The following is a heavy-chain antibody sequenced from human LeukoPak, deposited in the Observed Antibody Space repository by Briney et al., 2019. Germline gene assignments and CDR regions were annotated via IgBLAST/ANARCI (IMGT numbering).Heavy chain of an antibody. V-gene: IGHV3-23*01. CDR2: ISGSGCST. J-gene: IGHJ6*03. CDR1: GFTFSSYA. CDR3: AKDAGGSSGCWAGDYYYYYYMDV. Sequence: GGSLRLSCAASGFTFSSYAMSWVRQAPGKGREWVSAISGSGCSTYYADSVKGRFTISRDNSKNTLYLQMNSLRAEDMAVYYCAKDAGGSSGCWAGDYYYYYYMDVWGKGTTVTVSS. D-gene: IGHD3-22*01.